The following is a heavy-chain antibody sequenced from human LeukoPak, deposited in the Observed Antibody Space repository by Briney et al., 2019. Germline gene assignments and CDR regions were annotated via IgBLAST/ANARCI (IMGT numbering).Heavy chain of an antibody. CDR3: ARRGYDAFDI. J-gene: IGHJ3*02. Sequence: PGGSLRLSCAASGLTFSSYIMSWVRQAPGKGLEWVSSITISSYIYYADSVRGRFTISRANAKNSLSLQMNSLRAEDTALYYCARRGYDAFDIWGQGTMVTVSS. CDR2: ITISSYI. D-gene: IGHD3-22*01. CDR1: GLTFSSYI. V-gene: IGHV3-21*01.